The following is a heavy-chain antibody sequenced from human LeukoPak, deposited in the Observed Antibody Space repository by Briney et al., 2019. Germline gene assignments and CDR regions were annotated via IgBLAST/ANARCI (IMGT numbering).Heavy chain of an antibody. CDR2: TDPIGGST. V-gene: IGHV1-46*01. CDR1: GYTFTNYY. J-gene: IGHJ4*02. D-gene: IGHD4-11*01. Sequence: GASVKVSCKASGYTFTNYYIHWVRQASGQGLEWMGITDPIGGSTNYAQKFQGRVTMTRDTSTSTVYMELSSLRSEDSAVYYCARWTTTYLDYWGQGTLVTVSS. CDR3: ARWTTTYLDY.